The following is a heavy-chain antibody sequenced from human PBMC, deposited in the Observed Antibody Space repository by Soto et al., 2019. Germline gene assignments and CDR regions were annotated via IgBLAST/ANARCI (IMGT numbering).Heavy chain of an antibody. D-gene: IGHD3-22*01. CDR3: VKDRDSNTWPSRDV. J-gene: IGHJ6*02. V-gene: IGHV1-18*01. Sequence: GASVKVSFKTSGCTFPRKGISWVGQAPGQGLEWMGWISPNSGNIKYAQRLQGRVIMTTDTSTSTAYMELRSLRSDDTAVYYCVKDRDSNTWPSRDVWGPGTTVTVSS. CDR2: ISPNSGNI. CDR1: GCTFPRKG.